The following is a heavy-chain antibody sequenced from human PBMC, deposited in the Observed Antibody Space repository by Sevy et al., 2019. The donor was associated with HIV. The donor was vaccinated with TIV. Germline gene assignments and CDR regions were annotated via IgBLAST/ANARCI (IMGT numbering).Heavy chain of an antibody. CDR3: AKARPFGGVIATYFDY. D-gene: IGHD3-16*02. V-gene: IGHV3-23*01. CDR1: GFTFSSYA. J-gene: IGHJ4*02. Sequence: GGSLRLSCAASGFTFSSYAMSWVRQAPGKGLEWVSAISGSGGSTYYEDSVKGRFTISRDNSKNTLYLQMNSLRAEDTAVYYCAKARPFGGVIATYFDYWGQGTLVTVSS. CDR2: ISGSGGST.